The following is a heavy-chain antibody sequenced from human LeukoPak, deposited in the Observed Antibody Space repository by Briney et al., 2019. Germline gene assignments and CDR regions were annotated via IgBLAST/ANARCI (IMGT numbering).Heavy chain of an antibody. CDR1: GYTFTSYD. V-gene: IGHV1-8*01. CDR2: MNPNSGNT. CDR3: ASVYSSSWYWFDP. J-gene: IGHJ5*02. Sequence: WASVKVSCKASGYTFTSYDINWVRQATGQGLEWMGWMNPNSGNTGYAQKFQGRVTMTRNTSISTAYMELSSLRSEDTAVYYCASVYSSSWYWFDPWGQGTLVTVSS. D-gene: IGHD6-13*01.